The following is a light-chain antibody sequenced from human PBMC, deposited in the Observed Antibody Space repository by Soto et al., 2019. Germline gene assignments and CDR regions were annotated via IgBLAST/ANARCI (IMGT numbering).Light chain of an antibody. CDR2: DAS. Sequence: DIQMTQSPSTLSASVGDRVTITCRARQSISSWLAWYQQKPGKAPKLLIYDASLLESGVPSRFSGSGSGTEFTLTISSLQPDDFATYYCQQYNSYRTF. CDR3: QQYNSYRT. V-gene: IGKV1-5*01. J-gene: IGKJ1*01. CDR1: QSISSW.